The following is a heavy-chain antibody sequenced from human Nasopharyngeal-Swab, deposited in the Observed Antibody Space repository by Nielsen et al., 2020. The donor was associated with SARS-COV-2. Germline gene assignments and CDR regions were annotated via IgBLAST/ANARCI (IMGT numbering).Heavy chain of an antibody. CDR3: ATEDPAQKGVDY. V-gene: IGHV3-53*01. CDR1: GFTVSSNY. Sequence: GGSLRLSCAASGFTVSSNYMTWVRQAPGKGLEWVSIIYISGNPYYADSVKGRFTISRDSSKNTVYLQMSSLRAEDTAVYYCATEDPAQKGVDYWGQGTLVTVSS. CDR2: IYISGNP. J-gene: IGHJ4*02.